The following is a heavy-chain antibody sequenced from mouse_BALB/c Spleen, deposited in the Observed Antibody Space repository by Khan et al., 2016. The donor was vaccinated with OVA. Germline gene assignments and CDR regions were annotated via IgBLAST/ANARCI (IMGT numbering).Heavy chain of an antibody. V-gene: IGHV2-3*01. Sequence: QVRLQQSGPGLVAPSQSLSITCTVSGFSLSSNGVSWVRQPPGKGLEWLGVIWGDGSTNYHSTLKSRLIISKDNSKSQVFLELNSLQTDDTATYYCAKFTPDYYSMDYWGQGTSVTVSS. CDR2: IWGDGST. CDR1: GFSLSSNG. J-gene: IGHJ4*01. CDR3: AKFTPDYYSMDY. D-gene: IGHD1-1*01.